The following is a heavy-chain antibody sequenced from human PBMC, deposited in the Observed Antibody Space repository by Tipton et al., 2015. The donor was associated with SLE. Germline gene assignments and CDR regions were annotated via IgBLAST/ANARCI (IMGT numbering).Heavy chain of an antibody. V-gene: IGHV4-39*07. CDR3: ARRSDWNDY. CDR2: VYYSGSA. J-gene: IGHJ4*02. Sequence: GLVKPSDSLSLTCTVSGGSINAASYYWAWIRQAPGKRLEWIGNVYYSGSANYNPSFKSRVTLSVDTSKNQISLKLTSVTAADTAVYYCARRSDWNDYWGQGTLVTVSS. CDR1: GGSINAASYY. D-gene: IGHD1-1*01.